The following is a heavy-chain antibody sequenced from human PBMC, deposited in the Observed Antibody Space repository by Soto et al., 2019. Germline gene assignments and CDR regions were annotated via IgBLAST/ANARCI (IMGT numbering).Heavy chain of an antibody. Sequence: QVQLVQSGAEVRKPGSSVRVSCKASGGSFNRHTISWVRQAPGQGLEWMGGIIPIFGTANHAQKFQGRVTIIADESTSTVYMELSRLRSDYTAIYYCARGWGYDSTDYYYAYWGQGTLVIVSS. J-gene: IGHJ4*02. D-gene: IGHD3-22*01. CDR3: ARGWGYDSTDYYYAY. V-gene: IGHV1-69*01. CDR2: IIPIFGTA. CDR1: GGSFNRHT.